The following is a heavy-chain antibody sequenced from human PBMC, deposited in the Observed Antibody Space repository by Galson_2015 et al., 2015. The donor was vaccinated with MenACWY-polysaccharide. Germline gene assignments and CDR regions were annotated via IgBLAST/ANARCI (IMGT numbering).Heavy chain of an antibody. D-gene: IGHD6-13*01. J-gene: IGHJ4*02. V-gene: IGHV3-23*01. CDR3: AKVGPRSSWTMGLDY. CDR2: SGRGGGL. CDR1: GFSFSAYG. Sequence: SLRLSCAASGFSFSAYGMSWVRQAPGRGLEGVSGSGRGGGLYYADSVKGRFTVSRDNSKNTLYLQMNNLRAEDTAVYYCAKVGPRSSWTMGLDYWGQGTLVTVSS.